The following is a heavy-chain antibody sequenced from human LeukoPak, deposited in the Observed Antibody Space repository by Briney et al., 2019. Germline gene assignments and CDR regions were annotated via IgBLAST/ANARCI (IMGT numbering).Heavy chain of an antibody. CDR3: ARGNCGGDCYSDY. V-gene: IGHV4-4*07. CDR1: SDSTY. D-gene: IGHD2-21*02. J-gene: IGHJ4*02. CDR2: IHTTGST. Sequence: SQTLSLTCTVSSDSTYWGWIRQPAGKGLEWIGRIHTTGSTNYNPSLNSRVTISLDTSNHQLSLKLSSVTAADTAVYYCARGNCGGDCYSDYWGQGTLVTVSS.